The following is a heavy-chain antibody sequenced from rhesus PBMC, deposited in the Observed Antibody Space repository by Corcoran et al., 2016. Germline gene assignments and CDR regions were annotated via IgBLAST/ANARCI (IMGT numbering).Heavy chain of an antibody. CDR2: IYINRKST. V-gene: IGHV4S12*01. D-gene: IGHD1-1*01. CDR3: ARDRGAGTADY. Sequence: QVQLQESGPGVVKPSETLSLTCAVSGGTISSGYYYWSWIRQPPGKGLEWIGGIYINRKSTNYNPALNSRVTIAKDTAKNQFSLTRSSVTATDTAVYYWARDRGAGTADYWGQGVLVTVSS. CDR1: GGTISSGYYY. J-gene: IGHJ4*01.